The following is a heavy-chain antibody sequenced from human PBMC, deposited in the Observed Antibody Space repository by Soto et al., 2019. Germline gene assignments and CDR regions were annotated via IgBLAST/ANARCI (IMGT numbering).Heavy chain of an antibody. CDR2: ISYDGSNK. V-gene: IGHV3-30-3*01. J-gene: IGHJ4*02. Sequence: GGSLRLSCAASGFTFSSYAMHWVRQAPGKGLEWVAVISYDGSNKYYADSVKGRFTISRDNSKNTLYLQMNSLRAEDTAVYYCARDCGGIAAAGCFNYWGQGTLVTVSS. CDR1: GFTFSSYA. D-gene: IGHD6-13*01. CDR3: ARDCGGIAAAGCFNY.